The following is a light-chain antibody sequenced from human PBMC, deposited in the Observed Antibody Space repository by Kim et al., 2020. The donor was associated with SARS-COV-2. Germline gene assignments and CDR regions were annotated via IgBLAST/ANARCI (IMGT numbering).Light chain of an antibody. CDR2: GAS. CDR1: QSVSSN. CDR3: QHYNAWPPWT. Sequence: EIVMTQSPATLSVSPGESATLSCKASQSVSSNLVWYQQKPGQAPRLLIYGASTRATGIPARFSGSGSGTEFTLTISSLQSEDFAVYVCQHYNAWPPWTFGQGTNVDIK. V-gene: IGKV3-15*01. J-gene: IGKJ1*01.